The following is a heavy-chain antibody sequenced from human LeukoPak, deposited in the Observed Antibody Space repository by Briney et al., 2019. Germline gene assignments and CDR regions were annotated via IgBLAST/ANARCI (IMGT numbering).Heavy chain of an antibody. Sequence: HPGGSLRLSCAASGFTVSSNYMSWVRQAPGKGLEWVSVIYSGGSTYYADSVKGRFTVSRDNSNNRLYLQMNSLRAEDTAVYYCARGYGDTPYYFDYWGQGTLVTVSS. CDR2: IYSGGST. CDR3: ARGYGDTPYYFDY. J-gene: IGHJ4*02. V-gene: IGHV3-53*01. D-gene: IGHD3-10*01. CDR1: GFTVSSNY.